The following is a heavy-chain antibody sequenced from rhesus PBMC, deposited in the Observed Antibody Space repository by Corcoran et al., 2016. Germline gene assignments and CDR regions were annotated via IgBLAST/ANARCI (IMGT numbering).Heavy chain of an antibody. D-gene: IGHD4-23*01. CDR3: AKDRLYINYPYYFDY. Sequence: EVQLVETGGGLVQPGGSLKLSCAASGFTFSSYGMSWVRQAPWKGLEWVSAINSCGGNTYYADSVKGRFTISRDNSKNTLSLQMSSLRAEDTAIYYCAKDRLYINYPYYFDYWGQGVLVTVSS. CDR2: INSCGGNT. V-gene: IGHV3S5*01. CDR1: GFTFSSYG. J-gene: IGHJ4*01.